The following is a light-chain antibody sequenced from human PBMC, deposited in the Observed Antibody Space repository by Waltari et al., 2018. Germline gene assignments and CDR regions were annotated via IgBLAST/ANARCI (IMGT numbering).Light chain of an antibody. J-gene: IGLJ2*01. CDR3: SSYTSSSTLVV. Sequence: QSALPQPASVSGSPGQSITISCTGTSSDDGGYNYVPWYQQHPGKAPKLMIYEVSNRPSGVSNRFSGSKSGNTASLTISGLQAEDEADYYCSSYTSSSTLVVFGGGTKLTVL. V-gene: IGLV2-14*01. CDR2: EVS. CDR1: SSDDGGYNY.